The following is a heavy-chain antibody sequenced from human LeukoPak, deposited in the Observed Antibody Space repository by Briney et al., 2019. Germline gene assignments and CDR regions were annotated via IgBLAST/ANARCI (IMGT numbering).Heavy chain of an antibody. Sequence: GGSLRLSCVASGFTFGKYWMSWVRQAPGKGLEWVANIKLDGSEKNYVDSVKGRFTISRDNTKNSLYLQMNSLRAEDTAVYYCASNWNDGLDYWGQGTLVTVSS. CDR3: ASNWNDGLDY. D-gene: IGHD1-1*01. CDR2: IKLDGSEK. J-gene: IGHJ4*02. V-gene: IGHV3-7*01. CDR1: GFTFGKYW.